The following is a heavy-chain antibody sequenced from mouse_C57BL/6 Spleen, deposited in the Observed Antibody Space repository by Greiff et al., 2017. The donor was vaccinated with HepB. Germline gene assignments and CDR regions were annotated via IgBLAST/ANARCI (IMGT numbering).Heavy chain of an antibody. J-gene: IGHJ1*03. CDR3: ASYYGSSDFDV. Sequence: VQLQESGPELVKPGASVKISCKASGYAFSSSWMNWVKQRPGKGLEWIGRIYPGDGDTNYNGKFKGKATLTADKSSSTAYMQLSSLTSEDSAVYFCASYYGSSDFDVWGTGTTVTVSS. CDR1: GYAFSSSW. CDR2: IYPGDGDT. D-gene: IGHD1-1*01. V-gene: IGHV1-82*01.